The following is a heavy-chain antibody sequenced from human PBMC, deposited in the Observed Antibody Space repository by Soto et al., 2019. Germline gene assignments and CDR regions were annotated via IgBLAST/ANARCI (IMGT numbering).Heavy chain of an antibody. Sequence: QVQLVQSGAEVKKPGSSVKVSCKTSGGTFRTSAISWVRQAPGQGLEWMGGIMPVFPTPDYAQKFQGRVTITADESTSTAYMELSSLRSEDTAVYYSARDKDRLQLGGNYYYIMDVWGQGTTVTVSS. V-gene: IGHV1-69*12. CDR1: GGTFRTSA. CDR3: ARDKDRLQLGGNYYYIMDV. CDR2: IMPVFPTP. D-gene: IGHD5-12*01. J-gene: IGHJ6*02.